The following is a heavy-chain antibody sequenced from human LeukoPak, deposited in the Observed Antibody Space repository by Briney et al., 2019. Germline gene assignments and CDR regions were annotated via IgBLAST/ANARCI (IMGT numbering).Heavy chain of an antibody. J-gene: IGHJ5*02. CDR2: ISSSSSYI. Sequence: GGSLRLSCAASGFTFSSYNMNWVRQAPGKGLEWVSSISSSSSYIYYADSVKGRFTISRDNAKNSLYLQMNSLRAEDTAVYYCAREVGYCSSTSCSRPYNWFDPWGQGTLVTVSS. D-gene: IGHD2-2*01. CDR1: GFTFSSYN. V-gene: IGHV3-21*01. CDR3: AREVGYCSSTSCSRPYNWFDP.